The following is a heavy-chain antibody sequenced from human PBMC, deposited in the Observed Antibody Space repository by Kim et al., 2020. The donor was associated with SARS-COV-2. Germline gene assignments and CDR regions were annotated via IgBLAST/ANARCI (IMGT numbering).Heavy chain of an antibody. J-gene: IGHJ6*02. D-gene: IGHD2-2*01. V-gene: IGHV4-61*01. CDR3: ASTPCSSTSRPNYYYYYGMDV. CDR2: IYYSGST. Sequence: SETLSLTCTVSGGSVSSGSYYWSWIRQPPGKGLEWIGYIYYSGSTNYNPSLKSRVTISVDTSKIQFSLKLSSVTAADTAVYYCASTPCSSTSRPNYYYYYGMDVWGQGTTVTVSS. CDR1: GGSVSSGSYY.